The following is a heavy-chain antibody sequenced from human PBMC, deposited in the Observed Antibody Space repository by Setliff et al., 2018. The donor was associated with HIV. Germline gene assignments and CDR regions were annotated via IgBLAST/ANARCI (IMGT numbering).Heavy chain of an antibody. V-gene: IGHV4-30-2*06. D-gene: IGHD3-10*01. CDR1: GDSMSSGDYS. Sequence: TLSLTCAVSGDSMSSGDYSWNRIRQSPGKGLEWIGYIYPSGRTYYNPSLKNRVTMSIDRSKKQFSLNLSSVTAADTALYFCVREGAGSGSYYLDFWGQGILVTVSS. J-gene: IGHJ4*02. CDR3: VREGAGSGSYYLDF. CDR2: IYPSGRT.